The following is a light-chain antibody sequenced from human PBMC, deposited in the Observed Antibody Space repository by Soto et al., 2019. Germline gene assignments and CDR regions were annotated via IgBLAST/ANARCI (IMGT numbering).Light chain of an antibody. Sequence: DIQMTQSPSTLSASVGDSVTITCRASQNIRNWLAWYQQKPGKAPNPLIYDASSLKSGVPSRFSGSGSGTDFTLTISSLQPEDFATYYCQQSHSTPPVTFGQGTKVEIK. V-gene: IGKV1-39*01. CDR2: DAS. J-gene: IGKJ1*01. CDR3: QQSHSTPPVT. CDR1: QNIRNW.